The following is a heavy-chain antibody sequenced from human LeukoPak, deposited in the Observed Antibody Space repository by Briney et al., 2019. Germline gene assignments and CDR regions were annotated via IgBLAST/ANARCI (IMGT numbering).Heavy chain of an antibody. J-gene: IGHJ4*02. CDR3: ARGVRDGYNYGSLFDY. V-gene: IGHV4-59*08. D-gene: IGHD5-24*01. Sequence: PSETLSLTCTVSGGSMRGYYWNWIRQPPGKGLEWIGHSYYSGSTQYHPSLKSRGTISVDTSKNQFSLKLSSVTATDTAVYYCARGVRDGYNYGSLFDYWGQGTLVTVSS. CDR2: SYYSGST. CDR1: GGSMRGYY.